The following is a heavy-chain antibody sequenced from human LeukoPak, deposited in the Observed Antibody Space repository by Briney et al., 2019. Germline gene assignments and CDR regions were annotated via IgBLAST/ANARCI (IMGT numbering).Heavy chain of an antibody. CDR3: ARGVEPLAANTLAY. D-gene: IGHD1-14*01. J-gene: IGHJ4*02. CDR2: LYSDGNT. Sequence: GRSLRLSCAASGFTVITNDMTWVHQAPRKGLEWDSVLYSDGNTIYADSVQGRFTISRDNSKSTLYLEMNSLSPDDTAVYYCARGVEPLAANTLAYWGQGTLVTVSS. CDR1: GFTVITND. V-gene: IGHV3-53*01.